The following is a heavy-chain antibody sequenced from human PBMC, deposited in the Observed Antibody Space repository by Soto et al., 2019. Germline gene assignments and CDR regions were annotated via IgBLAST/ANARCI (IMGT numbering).Heavy chain of an antibody. D-gene: IGHD6-13*01. V-gene: IGHV3-11*01. CDR2: ISSSGSTI. CDR1: GFTFSDYY. CDR3: PRDGENSSSWPSLYSYYYHMDV. J-gene: IGHJ6*03. Sequence: GGSLRLSCAASGFTFSDYYMSWIRQAPGKGLEWVSYISSSGSTIYYADSVKGRFTISRDNAKNSLYLQMNSLRAEDTAVYYCPRDGENSSSWPSLYSYYYHMDVWGKGTTVTASS.